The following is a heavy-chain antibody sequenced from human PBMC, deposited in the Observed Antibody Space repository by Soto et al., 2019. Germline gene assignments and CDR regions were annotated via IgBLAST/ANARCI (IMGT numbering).Heavy chain of an antibody. CDR3: ARVMATIYNYYYYGMDV. Sequence: QMQLVESGGGVVQPGRSLRLSCAASGFTFSTYGMHWVRQAPGKGLEWVAVIWYDGSNKYYGDSVKGRFTISRDNSKNTLYLQMNSLRAEDTAVYDCARVMATIYNYYYYGMDVWGQGTTVTVYS. D-gene: IGHD3-10*01. CDR1: GFTFSTYG. CDR2: IWYDGSNK. V-gene: IGHV3-33*01. J-gene: IGHJ6*02.